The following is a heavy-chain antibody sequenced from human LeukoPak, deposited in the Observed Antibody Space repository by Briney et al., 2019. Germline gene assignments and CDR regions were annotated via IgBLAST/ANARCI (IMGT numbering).Heavy chain of an antibody. Sequence: GGSLRLSCAASGFTFSSYAMSWVRQAPGKGLEWVSAISGSGGSTYYADPVKGRFTISRDNSKNTLYLQMNSLRAEDTAVYYCAKDQTKDCSSTSCSPFDPWGQGTLVTVSS. CDR1: GFTFSSYA. J-gene: IGHJ5*02. D-gene: IGHD2-2*01. V-gene: IGHV3-23*01. CDR2: ISGSGGST. CDR3: AKDQTKDCSSTSCSPFDP.